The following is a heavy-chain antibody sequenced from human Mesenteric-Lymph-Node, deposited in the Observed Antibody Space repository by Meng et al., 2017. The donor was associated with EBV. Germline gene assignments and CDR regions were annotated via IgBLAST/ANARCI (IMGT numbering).Heavy chain of an antibody. CDR1: GFTFSIAW. CDR2: IKSKTDGGTT. V-gene: IGHV3-15*01. Sequence: VHEVWSGGGLVKPVVLLRLSCASAGFTFSIAWMSGVRQAPGKGLEWVGRIKSKTDGGTTDYAAPVKGRFTISRDDSKNTLYLQMNSLKTEDTAVYYCTTDPPLNDYWGQGTLVTVSS. J-gene: IGHJ4*02. CDR3: TTDPPLNDY.